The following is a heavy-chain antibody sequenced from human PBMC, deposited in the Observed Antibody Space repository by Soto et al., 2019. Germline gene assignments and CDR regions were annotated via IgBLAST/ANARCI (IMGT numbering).Heavy chain of an antibody. CDR1: GGTFSSYA. CDR3: ARGEMYYYDSSGYYYVDYFDY. Sequence: EASVKVSCKASGGTFSSYAISWVRQAPGQGLEWMGGIIPIFGTANYAQKFQGRVTITADGSTSTAYMELSSLRSEDTAVYYCARGEMYYYDSSGYYYVDYFDYWGQGTLVTVSS. V-gene: IGHV1-69*13. J-gene: IGHJ4*02. D-gene: IGHD3-22*01. CDR2: IIPIFGTA.